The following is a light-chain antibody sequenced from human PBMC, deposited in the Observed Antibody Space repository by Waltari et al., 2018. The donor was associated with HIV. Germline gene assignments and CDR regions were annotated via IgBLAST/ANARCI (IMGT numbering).Light chain of an antibody. CDR2: DVT. Sequence: QSVLTQPASVSGSPGQSIVISCTGTSDDVGYYNYVSWYQQHPGKAPKLVIYDVTSRPSWVSNRFSGSKSCNTASLTISGLRADDEADYYCSSYVGSSTSWLFGGGTKLTV. CDR3: SSYVGSSTSWL. J-gene: IGLJ3*02. CDR1: SDDVGYYNY. V-gene: IGLV2-14*03.